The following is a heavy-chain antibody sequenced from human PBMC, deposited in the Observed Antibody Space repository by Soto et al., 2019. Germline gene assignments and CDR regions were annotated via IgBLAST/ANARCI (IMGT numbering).Heavy chain of an antibody. CDR2: IHYSGST. J-gene: IGHJ4*02. V-gene: IGHV4-59*01. CDR3: AREGDFWSGYYDY. D-gene: IGHD3-3*01. Sequence: PSETLSLTCTVSGGSIGSYYWSWIRQSPGKGLEWIAYIHYSGSTNSNPSLKSRVTISVDPSKNQFSLKLSSVTAADTAVYYCAREGDFWSGYYDYWGQGTLVTVSS. CDR1: GGSIGSYY.